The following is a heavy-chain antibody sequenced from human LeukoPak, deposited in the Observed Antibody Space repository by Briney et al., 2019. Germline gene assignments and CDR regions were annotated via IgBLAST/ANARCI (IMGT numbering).Heavy chain of an antibody. Sequence: SETLSLTCTVSGGSISSYYWSWIRQPPGKGLEWIGYIYYSGSTNYNPSLKSRVTISVDTSKNQFSLKLSSVTAADTAVYYCARAYYDILTGYSPPDYWGQGTLVTVSS. D-gene: IGHD3-9*01. J-gene: IGHJ4*02. CDR3: ARAYYDILTGYSPPDY. CDR2: IYYSGST. V-gene: IGHV4-59*08. CDR1: GGSISSYY.